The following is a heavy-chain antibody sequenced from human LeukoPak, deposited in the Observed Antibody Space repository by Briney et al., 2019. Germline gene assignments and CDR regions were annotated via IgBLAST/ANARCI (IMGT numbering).Heavy chain of an antibody. Sequence: GGSLRLSCAASGFTFSSYAMSWVRQAPGKGLEWVSAISGSGGSTYYADSVKGRFTISRDNSKNALYLQMNSLRVEDTAVYYCAKGAGVVVITAVCFDYWGQGTLVTVSS. D-gene: IGHD3-22*01. J-gene: IGHJ4*02. CDR3: AKGAGVVVITAVCFDY. CDR2: ISGSGGST. CDR1: GFTFSSYA. V-gene: IGHV3-23*01.